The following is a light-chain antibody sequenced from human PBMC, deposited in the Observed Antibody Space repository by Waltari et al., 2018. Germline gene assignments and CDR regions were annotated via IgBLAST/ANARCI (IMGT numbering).Light chain of an antibody. CDR3: QQRSNWPPWT. J-gene: IGKJ1*01. V-gene: IGKV3-11*01. CDR1: QSVSSY. Sequence: EIVLTQSPATLSLSPGERATLSCRASQSVSSYLAWYQQKPGQAPRLPIYDASNRATGSPARFSGSGSGTDFTLTISSLEPEDFAVYYCQQRSNWPPWTFGQGTKVEIK. CDR2: DAS.